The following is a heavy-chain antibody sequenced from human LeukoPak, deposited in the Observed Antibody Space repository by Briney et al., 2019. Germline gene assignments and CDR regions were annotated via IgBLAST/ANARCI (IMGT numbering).Heavy chain of an antibody. CDR3: ARDGFDAGIYFDY. D-gene: IGHD3-9*01. CDR2: INQDGSQR. J-gene: IGHJ4*02. Sequence: GGSLRLSCAVSGFTFSSHWMSWVRQAPGKGLEWVANINQDGSQRYYVDSAKGRFTISRDNAKNSLYLQMDSLIVEDTAVYYCARDGFDAGIYFDYWGQGALVTVSS. V-gene: IGHV3-7*01. CDR1: GFTFSSHW.